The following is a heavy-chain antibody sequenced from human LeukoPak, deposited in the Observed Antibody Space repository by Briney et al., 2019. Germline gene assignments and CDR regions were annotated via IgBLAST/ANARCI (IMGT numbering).Heavy chain of an antibody. D-gene: IGHD6-13*01. CDR3: ARGRYLTTLGGAAAGFLDS. Sequence: SETLSLTCTVSGGSISSSSYYWGWIRQPPGKGLEWIGEINHSGSTNYNPSLKRRVTISVDTSQKQFSLRLTSVTAADTAVYYCARGRYLTTLGGAAAGFLDSWGQGTLVTVSS. J-gene: IGHJ4*02. V-gene: IGHV4-39*07. CDR2: INHSGST. CDR1: GGSISSSSYY.